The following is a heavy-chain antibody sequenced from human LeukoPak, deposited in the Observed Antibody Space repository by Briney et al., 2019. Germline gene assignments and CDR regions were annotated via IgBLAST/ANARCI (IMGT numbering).Heavy chain of an antibody. CDR1: GFTFSGSA. J-gene: IGHJ4*02. CDR3: TRRGSSGSPGHYFDY. V-gene: IGHV3-73*01. Sequence: GGSLRLSCAASGFTFSGSAMHWVRQASGKGLEWVGRIRSKANSYATAYAASVKGRFTISRDDSKNTAYLQMNSLKTEDTAVYYCTRRGSSGSPGHYFDYWGQGTLVTVS. CDR2: IRSKANSYAT. D-gene: IGHD3-22*01.